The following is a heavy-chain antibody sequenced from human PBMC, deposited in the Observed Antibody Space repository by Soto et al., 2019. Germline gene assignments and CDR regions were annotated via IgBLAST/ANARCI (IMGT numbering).Heavy chain of an antibody. V-gene: IGHV6-1*01. CDR1: GDSVSSNSAA. Sequence: SPTLSLTCAISGDSVSSNSAAWNWIRQSPSRGLEWLGRTYYRSKWYNDYAVSVKSRITINPDTSKNQFSLQLNSVTPEDTAVYYCARAPSITMVRGPLFDPWGQGTLVTVSS. CDR2: TYYRSKWYN. J-gene: IGHJ5*02. CDR3: ARAPSITMVRGPLFDP. D-gene: IGHD3-10*01.